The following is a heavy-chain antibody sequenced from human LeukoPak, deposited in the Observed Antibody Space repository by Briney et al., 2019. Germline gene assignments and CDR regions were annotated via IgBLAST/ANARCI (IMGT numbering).Heavy chain of an antibody. CDR3: ARAGGSLWFGELAGNLFDY. CDR1: GYTFTSYG. V-gene: IGHV1-18*01. J-gene: IGHJ4*02. CDR2: ISAYNGNT. Sequence: ASVKVSCKASGYTFTSYGISSVRQAPGQGLEWMGWISAYNGNTNYAQKLQGRVTMTTDTSTSTAYMELRSLRSDDTAVYYCARAGGSLWFGELAGNLFDYWGQGTLVTVSS. D-gene: IGHD3-10*01.